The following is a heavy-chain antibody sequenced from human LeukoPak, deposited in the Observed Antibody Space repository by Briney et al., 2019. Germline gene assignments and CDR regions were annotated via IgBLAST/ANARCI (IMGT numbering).Heavy chain of an antibody. Sequence: GGSLRLSCAVSGFTFSSYSMNWVRQAPGKGLEWVSSINSGSSHIYYADSVKGRFTISRDNAKNSLYLQMNSLRAEDTAVYYCAELGITMIGGVWGKGTTVTISS. CDR2: INSGSSHI. V-gene: IGHV3-21*01. J-gene: IGHJ6*04. CDR1: GFTFSSYS. D-gene: IGHD3-10*02. CDR3: AELGITMIGGV.